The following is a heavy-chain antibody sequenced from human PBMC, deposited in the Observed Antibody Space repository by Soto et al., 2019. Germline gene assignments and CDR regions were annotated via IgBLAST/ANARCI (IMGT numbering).Heavy chain of an antibody. CDR1: GYTFTSYG. CDR3: ARDGNSGWKKIDY. D-gene: IGHD6-19*01. Sequence: GASVKVSCKTSGYTFTSYGINWVRQAPGQGLEWMGWISGYNGDTNFAQNLQGRVTMTTDTSTGTAYMELRSLRTDDTAVYYCARDGNSGWKKIDYWGQGTLVTVS. J-gene: IGHJ4*02. CDR2: ISGYNGDT. V-gene: IGHV1-18*01.